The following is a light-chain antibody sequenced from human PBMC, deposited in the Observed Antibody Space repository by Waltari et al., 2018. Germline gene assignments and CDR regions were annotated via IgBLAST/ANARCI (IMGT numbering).Light chain of an antibody. Sequence: SYVLPQPSSVSVAPGKTARITCGGSNIGSRTVHWHQQKPGQAPVLVFYYDRDRPSGIPWRCSGYNSGNTATLTISRVEVGDEADYYGQVWDSSSDHWVFGGGTKLTVL. CDR1: NIGSRT. CDR2: YDR. J-gene: IGLJ3*02. CDR3: QVWDSSSDHWV. V-gene: IGLV3-21*04.